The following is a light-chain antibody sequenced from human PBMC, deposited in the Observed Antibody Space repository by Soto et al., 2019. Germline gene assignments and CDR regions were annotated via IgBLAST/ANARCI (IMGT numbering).Light chain of an antibody. V-gene: IGKV3-11*01. CDR1: QSVSSY. CDR2: DAS. J-gene: IGKJ3*01. Sequence: EIVLKLSPGTLSLSTGERATLSCRASQSVSSYLAWYQQKPGQAPRLLIYDASNRATGIPARFSGSGSGTDFTLTISSLEPEDFAVYYCQQRRSFGPGTRWIS. CDR3: QQRRS.